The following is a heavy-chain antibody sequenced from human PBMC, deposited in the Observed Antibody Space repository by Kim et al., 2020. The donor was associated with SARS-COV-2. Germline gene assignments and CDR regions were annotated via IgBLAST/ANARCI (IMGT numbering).Heavy chain of an antibody. Sequence: SGSTNSNPSLKSRVTISGDTSKNQFSLKVSSVTAADTAVYYCASVSTDDYWGQGTLVTVSS. CDR2: SGST. CDR3: ASVSTDDY. V-gene: IGHV4-34*01. J-gene: IGHJ4*02.